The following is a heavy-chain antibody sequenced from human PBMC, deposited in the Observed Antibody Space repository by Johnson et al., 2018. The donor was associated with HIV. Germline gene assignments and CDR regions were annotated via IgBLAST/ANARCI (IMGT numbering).Heavy chain of an antibody. CDR2: INWNGGST. CDR1: GFTFDDYG. CDR3: ATGENLKWELRFVDAFDI. D-gene: IGHD1-26*01. V-gene: IGHV3-20*04. J-gene: IGHJ3*02. Sequence: EVQLVESGGGVVRPGGSLRLSCAASGFTFDDYGMSWVRQAPGKGLEWVSGINWNGGSTGYADSVKGRFTISRDNAKNSLYLQMNSLRAEDTALYYCATGENLKWELRFVDAFDIWGQGTMVTVSS.